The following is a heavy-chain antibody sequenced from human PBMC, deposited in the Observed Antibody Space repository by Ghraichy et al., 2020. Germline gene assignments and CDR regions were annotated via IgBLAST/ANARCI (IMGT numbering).Heavy chain of an antibody. D-gene: IGHD2-2*01. V-gene: IGHV1-3*01. J-gene: IGHJ6*02. CDR2: INAGNGNT. CDR1: GYTFTSYA. CDR3: ARVQLLPDYYYYYGMAV. Sequence: ASVKVSCKASGYTFTSYAMHWVRQAPGQRLEWMGWINAGNGNTKYSQKFQGRVTITRDTSASTAYMELSSLRSEDTAVYYCARVQLLPDYYYYYGMAVWGQGTTVTV.